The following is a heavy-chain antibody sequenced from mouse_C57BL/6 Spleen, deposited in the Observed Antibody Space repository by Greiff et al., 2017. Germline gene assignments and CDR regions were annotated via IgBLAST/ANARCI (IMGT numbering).Heavy chain of an antibody. J-gene: IGHJ3*01. CDR1: GYTFTSYW. D-gene: IGHD3-2*02. Sequence: QVQLQQPGTELVKPGASVKLSCKASGYTFTSYWMHWVKQRPGQGLEWIGNINPSNGGTNYNEKFQSKATLTVDKSSSTAYMQLSSLTSEDSAVYYCAVGGQLRSAWFAYWGQGTLVTVCA. V-gene: IGHV1-53*01. CDR2: INPSNGGT. CDR3: AVGGQLRSAWFAY.